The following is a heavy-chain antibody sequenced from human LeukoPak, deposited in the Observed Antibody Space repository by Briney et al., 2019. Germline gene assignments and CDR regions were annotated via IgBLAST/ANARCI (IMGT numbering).Heavy chain of an antibody. CDR1: GDSVSINSAA. Sequence: SQTLSLTCAISGDSVSINSAAWNWVRQSPSRGLEWLGRTYYRSKWYNDYAVSVKSRITINPDTSKNQFSLKLSSVTAADTAVYYCARDIQDCSSTSCYSLLAFDIWGQGTMVTVSS. V-gene: IGHV6-1*01. D-gene: IGHD2-2*01. J-gene: IGHJ3*02. CDR2: TYYRSKWYN. CDR3: ARDIQDCSSTSCYSLLAFDI.